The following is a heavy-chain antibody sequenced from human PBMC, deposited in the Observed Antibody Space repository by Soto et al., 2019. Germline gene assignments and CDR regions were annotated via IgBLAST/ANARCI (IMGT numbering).Heavy chain of an antibody. J-gene: IGHJ6*02. Sequence: SQTLSLTCAISGDSVSSNSAAWNWIRQSPSRGLEWLGRTYYRSKWYNDYAVSVKSRITINPDTSKNQFSLQLNSVTPEDTAVYYCARGFVVVVAANPVGYYYYGMDVWGQGTTVTVSS. D-gene: IGHD2-15*01. CDR2: TYYRSKWYN. CDR1: GDSVSSNSAA. V-gene: IGHV6-1*01. CDR3: ARGFVVVVAANPVGYYYYGMDV.